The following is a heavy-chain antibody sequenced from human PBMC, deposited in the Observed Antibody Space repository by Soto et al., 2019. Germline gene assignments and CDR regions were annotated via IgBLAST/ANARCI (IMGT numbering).Heavy chain of an antibody. CDR3: ARDLAPSDY. V-gene: IGHV1-18*01. Sequence: QVQLVQSGAEVKKPGASVKVSCKASGYTFTSYGISWVRQAPGQGLEWMGWISAYNGNTNYAQNLHGRVTMTTDTSTSTAYVELRSLRSAGTAVYYCARDLAPSDYWGQGTLVTVSS. D-gene: IGHD2-21*01. CDR2: ISAYNGNT. CDR1: GYTFTSYG. J-gene: IGHJ4*02.